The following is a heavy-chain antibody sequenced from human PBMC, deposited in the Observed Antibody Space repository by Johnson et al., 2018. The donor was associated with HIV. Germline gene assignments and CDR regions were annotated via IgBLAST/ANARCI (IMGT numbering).Heavy chain of an antibody. Sequence: VQLVESGGGLVQPGGSLRLSCAASGFTFSSYAMHWVRQAPGKGLEYVSAISSNGGSTYYANSVKGRFTISRDTSNNTLYLQMNSLSAEDTAVYYCAKGLVAAALRWGGAFDIWGQGTMVTVSS. CDR3: AKGLVAAALRWGGAFDI. V-gene: IGHV3-64*01. J-gene: IGHJ3*02. D-gene: IGHD2-2*01. CDR2: ISSNGGST. CDR1: GFTFSSYA.